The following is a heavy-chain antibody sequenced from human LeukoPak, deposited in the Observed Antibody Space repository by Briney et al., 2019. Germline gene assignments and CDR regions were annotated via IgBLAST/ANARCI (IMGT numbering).Heavy chain of an antibody. Sequence: SGTLSLTCTVSGDSISSYYWSWIRQPPGKGPEWIGYFYNSGSTNYNPSLKGRVTISVDTSKNQFPLRLLSVTAADTAVYFCARGALRGGYNFYHYWGRGTLVTVSS. V-gene: IGHV4-59*01. D-gene: IGHD5-24*01. CDR3: ARGALRGGYNFYHY. J-gene: IGHJ4*02. CDR1: GDSISSYY. CDR2: FYNSGST.